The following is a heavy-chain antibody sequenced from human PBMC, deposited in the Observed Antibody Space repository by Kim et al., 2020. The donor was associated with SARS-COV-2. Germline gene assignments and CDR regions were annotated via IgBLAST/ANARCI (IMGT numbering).Heavy chain of an antibody. V-gene: IGHV4-31*03. CDR3: ARGGEEDIVVVPAAIWFDR. D-gene: IGHD2-2*01. J-gene: IGHJ5*02. CDR1: GGSISSGGYY. Sequence: SETLSLTCTVSGGSISSGGYYWSWIRQHPGKGLEWIGYIYYSGSTYYNPSLKSRVTISVDTSKNQFSLKLSSVTAADTAVYYCARGGEEDIVVVPAAIWFDRWGQGTLVTVSS. CDR2: IYYSGST.